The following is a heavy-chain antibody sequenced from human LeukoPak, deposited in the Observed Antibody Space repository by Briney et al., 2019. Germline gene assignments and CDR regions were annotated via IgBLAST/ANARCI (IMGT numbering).Heavy chain of an antibody. Sequence: SETLSLTCTVSGDSISSNSYYWGWLRQTPGKGLEWIGSIYHRGSTYYNPSLKSRVTISVDTSKNQFSLKMRSVTAADTAVYYCARRGWYILFDFWGQGTLVTVSS. CDR1: GDSISSNSYY. V-gene: IGHV4-39*01. CDR2: IYHRGST. D-gene: IGHD2-15*01. CDR3: ARRGWYILFDF. J-gene: IGHJ4*02.